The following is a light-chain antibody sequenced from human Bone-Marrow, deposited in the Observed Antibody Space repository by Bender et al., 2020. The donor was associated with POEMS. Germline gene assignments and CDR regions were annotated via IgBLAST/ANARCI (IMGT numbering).Light chain of an antibody. CDR2: EVS. CDR1: SSDINIFNY. J-gene: IGLJ3*02. V-gene: IGLV2-23*02. CDR3: CSYAGSSTWV. Sequence: QSALTQPGSVSGSPVQSITISCTGTSSDINIFNYVSWYQQHPGKAPKLMIYEVSKRPSGVSNRFSGSKSGDTASLTISGLQAEDEADYYCCSYAGSSTWVFGGGTKVTVL.